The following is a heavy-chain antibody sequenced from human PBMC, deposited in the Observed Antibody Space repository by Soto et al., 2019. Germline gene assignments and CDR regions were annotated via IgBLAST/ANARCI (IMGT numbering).Heavy chain of an antibody. CDR3: AREQRYCSGGRCSDAFDI. V-gene: IGHV1-69*13. CDR1: GGTFSSCA. J-gene: IGHJ3*02. CDR2: ILPIYGTA. Sequence: EASVKVSCKASGGTFSSCALSWVRQALGRGLDWMGGILPIYGTAIYAQKSQGRVTITADHSTSTVYMEQSSLRSEDTAVYYCAREQRYCSGGRCSDAFDIWGQGTMVTVSS. D-gene: IGHD2-15*01.